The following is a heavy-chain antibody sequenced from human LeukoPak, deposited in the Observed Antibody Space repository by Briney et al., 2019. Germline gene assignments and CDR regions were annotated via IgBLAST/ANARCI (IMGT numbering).Heavy chain of an antibody. CDR2: ISSSSSYI. CDR3: ARVYSNYGTTDY. Sequence: PGGSLRLSCAASGFAFSSYSMNWVRQAPGKGLEWVSSISSSSSYIYYADSVKGRFTISRDNAKNSLYLQMNSLRAEDTAVYYCARVYSNYGTTDYWGQGTLVTVSS. D-gene: IGHD4-11*01. V-gene: IGHV3-21*01. J-gene: IGHJ4*02. CDR1: GFAFSSYS.